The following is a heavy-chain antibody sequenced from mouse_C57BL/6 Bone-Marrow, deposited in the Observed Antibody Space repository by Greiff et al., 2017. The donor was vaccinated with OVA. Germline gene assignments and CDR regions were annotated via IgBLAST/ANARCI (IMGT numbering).Heavy chain of an antibody. CDR2: IDPSDSYT. J-gene: IGHJ3*01. CDR3: AREGGNWAWFAY. Sequence: VQLQQPGAELVKPGASVKLSCKASGYTFTSYWMQWVKQRPGQGLEWIGEIDPSDSYTNYNQKFKGKATLTVDTSSSTAYMQLSSLTSEDSAVYYCAREGGNWAWFAYWGQGTLVTVSA. V-gene: IGHV1-50*01. CDR1: GYTFTSYW. D-gene: IGHD4-1*01.